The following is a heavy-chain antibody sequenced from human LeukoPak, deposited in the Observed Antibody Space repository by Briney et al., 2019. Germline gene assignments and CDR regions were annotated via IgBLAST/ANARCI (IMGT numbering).Heavy chain of an antibody. CDR2: ISWDGGST. V-gene: IGHV3-43D*03. Sequence: GGSLRLPCAASGFTFDDYAMHWVRQAPGKGLEWVSLISWDGGSTYYADSVKGRFTISRDNSKNSLYLQMNSLRAEDTALYYCAKDQPAYSSFYYMDVWGKGTTVTVSS. D-gene: IGHD6-19*01. J-gene: IGHJ6*03. CDR3: AKDQPAYSSFYYMDV. CDR1: GFTFDDYA.